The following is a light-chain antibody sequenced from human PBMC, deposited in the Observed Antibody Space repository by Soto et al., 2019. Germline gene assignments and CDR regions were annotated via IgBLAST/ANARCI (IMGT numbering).Light chain of an antibody. CDR3: SSYTGSTWV. V-gene: IGLV2-14*01. CDR1: SNNY. CDR2: DVT. Sequence: QSAMTQPASVSGSPGQSVTISCSEASNNYVSWYQQRPGKAPKLMIYDVTNRPSGVSSRFSGSKSGNTASLTISGLQSEDEADYYCSSYTGSTWVFGTGTKLTVL. J-gene: IGLJ1*01.